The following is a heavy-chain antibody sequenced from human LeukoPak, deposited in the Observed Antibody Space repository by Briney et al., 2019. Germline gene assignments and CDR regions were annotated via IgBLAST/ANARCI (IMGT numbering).Heavy chain of an antibody. D-gene: IGHD6-13*01. V-gene: IGHV3-43*02. CDR1: GFTFDDYA. CDR2: ISGDGGST. J-gene: IGHJ5*02. Sequence: PGGSLRLSCAASGFTFDDYAMHWVRQAPGKGLEWVSLISGDGGSTYYADSVKGRFTISRDNAKNSLYLQMNSLRAEDTAVYYCARGTSEYSSSRGSFPWGQGTLVTVSS. CDR3: ARGTSEYSSSRGSFP.